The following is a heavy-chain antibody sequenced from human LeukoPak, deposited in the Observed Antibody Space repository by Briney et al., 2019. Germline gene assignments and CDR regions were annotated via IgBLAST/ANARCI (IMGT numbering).Heavy chain of an antibody. Sequence: RGSLRLSCAASGFTFSSYAMSWVRQAPGKGLEWVSAISGSGGSTYYADSVKGRLTISRDTSKNTLYLQMNSLRAEDTAVYYCANSPIAAGANGYWGQGTLVTVSS. V-gene: IGHV3-23*01. CDR3: ANSPIAAGANGY. J-gene: IGHJ4*02. CDR1: GFTFSSYA. D-gene: IGHD1-26*01. CDR2: ISGSGGST.